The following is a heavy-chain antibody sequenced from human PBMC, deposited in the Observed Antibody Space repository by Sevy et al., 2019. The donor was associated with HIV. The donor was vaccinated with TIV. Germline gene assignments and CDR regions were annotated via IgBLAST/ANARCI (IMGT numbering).Heavy chain of an antibody. CDR3: ARVVGLAYCGGDCYSGGEYYYYGMDV. CDR1: GFTFSSYS. Sequence: GGSLRLSCVASGFTFSSYSMNWVRQAPGKGLEWVSYISSSSSTIYYADSVKGRFTISRDNAKNSLYLQMNSLRDEDTAVYYCARVVGLAYCGGDCYSGGEYYYYGMDVWGQGTTVTVSS. V-gene: IGHV3-48*02. CDR2: ISSSSSTI. J-gene: IGHJ6*02. D-gene: IGHD2-21*02.